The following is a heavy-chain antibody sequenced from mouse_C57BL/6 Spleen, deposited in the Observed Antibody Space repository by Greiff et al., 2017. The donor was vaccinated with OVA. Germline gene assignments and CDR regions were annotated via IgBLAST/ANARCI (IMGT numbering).Heavy chain of an antibody. D-gene: IGHD2-4*01. CDR3: TLRDYDERFAY. CDR1: GYTFTDYE. CDR2: IDPETGGT. Sequence: VQLVESGAELVRPGASVTLSCKASGYTFTDYEMHWVKQTPVHGLEWIGAIDPETGGTAYNQKFKGKAILTADKSSSTAYMELRSLTSEDSAVDYCTLRDYDERFAYWGQGTLVTVSA. V-gene: IGHV1-15*01. J-gene: IGHJ3*01.